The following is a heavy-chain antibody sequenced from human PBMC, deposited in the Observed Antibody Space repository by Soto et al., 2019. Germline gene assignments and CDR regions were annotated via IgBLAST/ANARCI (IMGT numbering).Heavy chain of an antibody. D-gene: IGHD6-19*01. V-gene: IGHV3-74*01. CDR3: ARGCFRQWLPGH. Sequence: EVQLVESGGGLVQPGGSLRLSCAASGFTFNNYWIHWVRQVPGKGLVWVAGINDDGSTTDYADSVKGRFTISRDNAKNKVYVQMNSLRAEDAAVYYCARGCFRQWLPGHWGQGALVPGSS. CDR1: GFTFNNYW. J-gene: IGHJ4*02. CDR2: INDDGSTT.